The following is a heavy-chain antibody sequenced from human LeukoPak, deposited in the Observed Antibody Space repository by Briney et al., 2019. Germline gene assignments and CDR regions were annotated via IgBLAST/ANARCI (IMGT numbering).Heavy chain of an antibody. Sequence: GGSLRLSCTVSGFTVSSNSMSWVRQAPGKGLEWVSFNYSAGSTHYSDSVKGRFTISIDNSKNTLYLQMNSLRAEDTAVYYCARRAGAYTHPYDYWGQGTLVTVS. CDR3: ARRAGAYTHPYDY. CDR1: GFTVSSNS. CDR2: NYSAGST. V-gene: IGHV3-53*01. D-gene: IGHD3-16*01. J-gene: IGHJ4*02.